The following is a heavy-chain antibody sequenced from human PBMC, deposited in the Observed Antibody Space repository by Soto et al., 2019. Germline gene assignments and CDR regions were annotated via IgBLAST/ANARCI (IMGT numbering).Heavy chain of an antibody. Sequence: GGSLRLSCAASGFTFSTYALHWVRQAPRTGLEWVAVISNDGSSNYYADSVKGRFTVSRDNSKNTVYLQMNSLKTEDTAVYYCARDPAGFDIWGQGTMVTVSS. CDR3: ARDPAGFDI. J-gene: IGHJ3*02. CDR2: ISNDGSSN. V-gene: IGHV3-30-3*01. CDR1: GFTFSTYA.